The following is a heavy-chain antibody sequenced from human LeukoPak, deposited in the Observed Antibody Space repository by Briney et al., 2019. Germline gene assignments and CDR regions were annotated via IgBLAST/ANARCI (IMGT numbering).Heavy chain of an antibody. Sequence: GGSLRLSCAASGFSVGGYWMHWVRQGPGMGLVWVSRTNSDGGSISYADSVKGRFSISRDNAKNTLYLQMNSLRAEDTAVYYCTRGASGYGNFDYWGQGTLVTVSS. V-gene: IGHV3-74*01. J-gene: IGHJ4*02. CDR3: TRGASGYGNFDY. D-gene: IGHD5-12*01. CDR2: TNSDGGSI. CDR1: GFSVGGYW.